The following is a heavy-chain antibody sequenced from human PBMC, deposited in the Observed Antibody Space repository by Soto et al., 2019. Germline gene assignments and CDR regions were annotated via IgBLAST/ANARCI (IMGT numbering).Heavy chain of an antibody. Sequence: ASVKVSCKASGYTFTGYYMHWVRQAPGQGLEWMGWINPNSGGTNYAQKFQGWVTMTRDTSISTAYMELSRLRSDDTAVYYCARGEYSSSSEHGMDVWGQGTTVTVSS. CDR1: GYTFTGYY. CDR2: INPNSGGT. CDR3: ARGEYSSSSEHGMDV. D-gene: IGHD6-6*01. V-gene: IGHV1-2*04. J-gene: IGHJ6*02.